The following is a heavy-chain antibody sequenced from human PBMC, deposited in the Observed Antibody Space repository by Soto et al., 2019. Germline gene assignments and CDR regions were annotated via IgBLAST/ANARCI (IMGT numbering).Heavy chain of an antibody. CDR3: AKGDCGSTSCYYFDY. CDR2: VSGGGTNT. V-gene: IGHV3-23*01. Sequence: EVQLSESGGGLEQPGGSLRLSCAASGFTFSSYAMNWVRQAPGKGLEWVSTVSGGGTNTNYADSVKGRITISRDNSKNTLFLHMASLRAADSAVYYCAKGDCGSTSCYYFDYWGQGTLVTVSS. J-gene: IGHJ4*02. CDR1: GFTFSSYA. D-gene: IGHD2-2*01.